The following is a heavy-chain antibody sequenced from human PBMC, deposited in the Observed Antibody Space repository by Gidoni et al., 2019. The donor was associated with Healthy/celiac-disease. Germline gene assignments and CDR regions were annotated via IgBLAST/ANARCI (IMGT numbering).Heavy chain of an antibody. D-gene: IGHD3-22*01. CDR2: ISYDGSNK. Sequence: QVQLVESGGGVVQPGRSLRLSCAASGFTFSSYGMHWVRQAPGKGLEWVAVISYDGSNKYYADSVKGRFTISRDNSKNTLYLQMNSLRAEDTAVYYCAKERLGAFDIWGQGTMVTVSS. V-gene: IGHV3-30*18. CDR1: GFTFSSYG. CDR3: AKERLGAFDI. J-gene: IGHJ3*02.